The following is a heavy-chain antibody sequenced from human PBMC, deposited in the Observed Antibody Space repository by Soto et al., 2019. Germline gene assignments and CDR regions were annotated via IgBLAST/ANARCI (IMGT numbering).Heavy chain of an antibody. J-gene: IGHJ4*02. CDR2: IFYSGTT. V-gene: IGHV4-59*12. D-gene: IGHD1-7*01. Sequence: SETLSLTCTVSSGSISEYYWSWIRQSPGKGLEWIGYIFYSGTTNYSPSLKSRVTLSLDRSKKQISLSLASATAADIVVFYCAASYWHYVGRFDSWGPGTLVTVSS. CDR3: AASYWHYVGRFDS. CDR1: SGSISEYY.